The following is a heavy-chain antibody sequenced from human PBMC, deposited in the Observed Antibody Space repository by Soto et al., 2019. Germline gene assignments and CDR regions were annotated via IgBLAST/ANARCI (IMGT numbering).Heavy chain of an antibody. CDR2: INAGNGNT. Sequence: QVQLVQSGAEVKKPGASVKVSCKASGYTFTSYAMHWVRQAPGQRLEWMGWINAGNGNTKYSQKFQGRVTITRDTSASTAYMELSSLRSEDTAVYYWARAPTVIWLGAFDIWGQGTMVTVSS. J-gene: IGHJ3*02. V-gene: IGHV1-3*01. CDR1: GYTFTSYA. D-gene: IGHD4-17*01. CDR3: ARAPTVIWLGAFDI.